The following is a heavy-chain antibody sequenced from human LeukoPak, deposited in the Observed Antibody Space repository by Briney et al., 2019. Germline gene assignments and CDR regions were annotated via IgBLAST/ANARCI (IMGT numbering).Heavy chain of an antibody. V-gene: IGHV3-74*01. CDR1: GFTFSSYW. CDR3: AKGHYYDSSGYYWRDY. Sequence: GGSLRLSCAASGFTFSSYWMHWVRQAPGKGLVWVSRINSDGSSTSYADSVKGRFTISRDNAKNTLYLQMNSLRAEDTAVYYCAKGHYYDSSGYYWRDYWGQGTLVTVSS. J-gene: IGHJ4*02. D-gene: IGHD3-22*01. CDR2: INSDGSST.